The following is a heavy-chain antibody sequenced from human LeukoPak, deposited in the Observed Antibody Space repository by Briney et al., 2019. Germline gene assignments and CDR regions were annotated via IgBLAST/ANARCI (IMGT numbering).Heavy chain of an antibody. CDR1: GFTFSSYA. D-gene: IGHD3-10*01. CDR2: ISGSGGST. CDR3: AKDSASLWLGELIFFDY. Sequence: GGSLRLSCAASGFTFSSYAMSWVRQAPGKGLEWVSAISGSGGSTYYADSMKGRFTISRDNSKNTLYLQMNSLRAEDTAVYYCAKDSASLWLGELIFFDYWGQGTLVTVSS. V-gene: IGHV3-23*01. J-gene: IGHJ4*02.